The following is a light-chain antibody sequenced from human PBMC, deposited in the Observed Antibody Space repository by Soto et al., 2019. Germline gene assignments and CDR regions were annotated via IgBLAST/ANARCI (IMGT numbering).Light chain of an antibody. CDR3: NSYVGSNNYV. Sequence: QSALTQPPSASGSPGQSVTISCIGTASDIGRYNYVSWYQHHPGKAPKLIIYEVTKRPSGVPDRFSGSKSGNTASLTVSGLQADDEADYYCNSYVGSNNYVFGTGTKFTVL. J-gene: IGLJ1*01. V-gene: IGLV2-8*01. CDR1: ASDIGRYNY. CDR2: EVT.